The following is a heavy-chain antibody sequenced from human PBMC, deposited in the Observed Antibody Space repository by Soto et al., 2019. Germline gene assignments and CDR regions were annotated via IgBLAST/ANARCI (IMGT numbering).Heavy chain of an antibody. CDR3: ARGPCGGGSCYSDLFPQTGFDY. D-gene: IGHD2-15*01. Sequence: QVQLEESGPRLVKASETLSLMCTVSGGSVSYDYWSWVRQPAGKGLEWIGRIYSSGTTDYNPSLRGRVTLSIDTSKSQFSLQLTSATAADTAMYFCARGPCGGGSCYSDLFPQTGFDYWGHGIPVTVSS. CDR1: GGSVSYDY. V-gene: IGHV4-4*07. CDR2: IYSSGTT. J-gene: IGHJ4*01.